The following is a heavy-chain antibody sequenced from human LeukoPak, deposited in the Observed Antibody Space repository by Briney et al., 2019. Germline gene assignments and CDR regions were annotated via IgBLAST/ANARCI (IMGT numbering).Heavy chain of an antibody. CDR1: GFTFDDYT. D-gene: IGHD6-19*01. V-gene: IGHV3-43*01. CDR3: VKITGFSSDWFEQMAFDY. J-gene: IGHJ4*02. Sequence: PGGSLRLSCAASGFTFDDYTMHWVRQAPGKGLEWVSLISWDGGSTYYADSVKGRFAIARDNIKNSLYLQMNSLRTEDTAFYYCVKITGFSSDWFEQMAFDYWGQGTLVTVSS. CDR2: ISWDGGST.